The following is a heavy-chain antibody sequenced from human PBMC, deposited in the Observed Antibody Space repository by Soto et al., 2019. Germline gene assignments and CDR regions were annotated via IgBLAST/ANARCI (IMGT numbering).Heavy chain of an antibody. D-gene: IGHD1-26*01. V-gene: IGHV3-23*01. CDR1: GVTFNKYA. CDR2: ITGSGGLT. CDR3: AKGADGGNSPYWYFDL. J-gene: IGHJ2*01. Sequence: EVQLLESGGGLVQPGGSLRLSCAVSGVTFNKYAMSWVRQPPGQGPEWVSAITGSGGLTYYADSVKGRFTVSRDNSKNILFLQMNRLRDEDTATYYCAKGADGGNSPYWYFDLWGRGTLVIVSS.